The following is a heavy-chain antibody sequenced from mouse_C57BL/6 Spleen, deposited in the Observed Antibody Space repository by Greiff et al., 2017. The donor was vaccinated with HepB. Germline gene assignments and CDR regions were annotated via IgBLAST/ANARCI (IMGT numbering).Heavy chain of an antibody. Sequence: QVQLKQPGPELVKPGASVKLSCKASGYTFTSYWMHWVKQRPGQGLEWIGNINPSNGGTNYNEKFKSKATLTVDKSSSTAYMQLSSLTSEDSAVYYCARGKNYGSTSAWFAYWGQGTLVTVSA. CDR3: ARGKNYGSTSAWFAY. V-gene: IGHV1-53*01. J-gene: IGHJ3*01. D-gene: IGHD1-1*01. CDR1: GYTFTSYW. CDR2: INPSNGGT.